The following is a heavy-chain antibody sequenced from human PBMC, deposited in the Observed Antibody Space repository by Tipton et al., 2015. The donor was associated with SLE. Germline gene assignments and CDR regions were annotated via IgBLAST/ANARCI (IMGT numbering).Heavy chain of an antibody. CDR2: IDDSGST. Sequence: TLSLTCTVSGGSISSGDYCWSWIRQPPGKGLEWIGCIDDSGSTFNNPSLKSRLTISVDTSKNEFSLKLSSVTAADTAVYYCARDVGGVVVTAIGYWGQGTLVTVSS. V-gene: IGHV4-30-4*01. CDR1: GGSISSGDYC. J-gene: IGHJ4*02. D-gene: IGHD2-21*02. CDR3: ARDVGGVVVTAIGY.